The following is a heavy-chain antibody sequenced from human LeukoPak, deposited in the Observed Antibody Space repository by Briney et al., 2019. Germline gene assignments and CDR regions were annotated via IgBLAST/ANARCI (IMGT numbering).Heavy chain of an antibody. V-gene: IGHV3-7*01. J-gene: IGHJ4*02. CDR1: GFTFTTYG. D-gene: IGHD5-12*01. Sequence: GGSLRLSCAASGFTFTTYGMSWARQAPGKGLEWVANVKHDRREKYYVDSVRGRFTISRDNAKNSLFLHRISLRAEGTAVYYCAIGRLPDRWLGLAYWGQGTLVTVSS. CDR2: VKHDRREK. CDR3: AIGRLPDRWLGLAY.